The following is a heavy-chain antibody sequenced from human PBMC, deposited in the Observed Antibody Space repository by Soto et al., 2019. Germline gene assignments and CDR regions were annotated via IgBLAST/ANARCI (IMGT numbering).Heavy chain of an antibody. CDR1: GFTFSSYP. V-gene: IGHV3-23*01. CDR2: ICGSGGST. CDR3: ASRTHYDSSGPGAFDI. J-gene: IGHJ3*02. Sequence: XGSLRLPCAASGFTFSSYPMSWVRQAPGKGLGWVSAICGSGGSTYDADSVKGRFTISRDNSKNTLYLQMNSLRAEDTAVYYCASRTHYDSSGPGAFDIWGQGTMATVSS. D-gene: IGHD3-22*01.